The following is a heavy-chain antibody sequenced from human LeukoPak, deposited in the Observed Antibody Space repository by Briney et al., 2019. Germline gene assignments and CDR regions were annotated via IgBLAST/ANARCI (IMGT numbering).Heavy chain of an antibody. CDR1: GDSISSGGYY. CDR2: IYYSGST. Sequence: SETLSLTCTVSGDSISSGGYYWSWIRQHPGKGLEWIGYIYYSGSTYYNPSLKSRVTISVDTSKNQFSLKLSSVTAADTAVYYCARPGFQTTVVPNWYFDLWGRGTLVTVSS. CDR3: ARPGFQTTVVPNWYFDL. D-gene: IGHD4-23*01. V-gene: IGHV4-31*03. J-gene: IGHJ2*01.